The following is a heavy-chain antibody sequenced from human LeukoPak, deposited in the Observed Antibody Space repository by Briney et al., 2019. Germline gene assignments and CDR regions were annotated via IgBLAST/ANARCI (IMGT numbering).Heavy chain of an antibody. Sequence: GGSLRLSCAASGFTFSNYWLSWVRQAPGKGLEWVANIKQDGSEKYYVDSVKGRFTISRDNAKNSLYLQMNSLRAEDTAVYYCARSSPYYFDYWGQGTLVTVSS. CDR1: GFTFSNYW. CDR3: ARSSPYYFDY. J-gene: IGHJ4*02. CDR2: IKQDGSEK. V-gene: IGHV3-7*01.